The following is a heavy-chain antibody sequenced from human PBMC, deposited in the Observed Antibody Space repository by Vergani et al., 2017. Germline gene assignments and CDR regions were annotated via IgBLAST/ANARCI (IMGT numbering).Heavy chain of an antibody. CDR3: ARRFADCGSTSCGEPFDP. Sequence: QVQLQQWGAGLLKPSETLSLTCAVYGGSFSGYYWSWIRQPPGKGLEWIGEINHSGSTNYNPSLKSRVTISVDTSKNQFSLKLNSVTAADTAVYDCARRFADCGSTSCGEPFDPWGQGTLVTVSS. CDR1: GGSFSGYY. J-gene: IGHJ5*02. CDR2: INHSGST. V-gene: IGHV4-34*02. D-gene: IGHD2-2*01.